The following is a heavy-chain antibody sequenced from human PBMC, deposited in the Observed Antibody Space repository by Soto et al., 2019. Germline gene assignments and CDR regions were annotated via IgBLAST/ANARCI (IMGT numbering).Heavy chain of an antibody. CDR3: ASTTTVTLYNFDY. D-gene: IGHD4-17*01. V-gene: IGHV4-61*01. Sequence: SQTLSLTSTVSSGSVSSGSYYWSWIRQPPGKGLEWIGYIYYSGSTNYNPSLKSRVTISVDTSKNQFSLKLSAVTAADTAVYYCASTTTVTLYNFDYWGQGTLVTVSS. J-gene: IGHJ4*02. CDR2: IYYSGST. CDR1: SGSVSSGSYY.